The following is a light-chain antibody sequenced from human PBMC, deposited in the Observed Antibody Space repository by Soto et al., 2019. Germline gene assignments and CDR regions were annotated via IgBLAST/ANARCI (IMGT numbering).Light chain of an antibody. CDR3: QHYGVSPRPT. CDR2: GAS. CDR1: QSVSSSH. V-gene: IGKV3-20*01. J-gene: IGKJ4*01. Sequence: DIVLTQSPGTLSLSPGERATLSCRASQSVSSSHLAWYQQRPGQAPRPLMYGASSRATGIPERFTGSGSGTDFTLTISRLEPEDFAVYYCQHYGVSPRPTFGGGTKVEIK.